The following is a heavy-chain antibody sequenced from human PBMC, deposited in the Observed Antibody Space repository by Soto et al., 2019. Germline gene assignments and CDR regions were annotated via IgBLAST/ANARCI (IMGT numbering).Heavy chain of an antibody. V-gene: IGHV3-74*01. D-gene: IGHD2-21*02. Sequence: GGSLRLSCAASGFTFSSYWVHWVRQAPGKGLVWVSRINSDGSSTSYADSVKGRFTISRDNAKNTLYLQMNSLRAEDTAVYYCAREVVTAIDYGMDVWGQGTTVTVSS. CDR3: AREVVTAIDYGMDV. J-gene: IGHJ6*02. CDR1: GFTFSSYW. CDR2: INSDGSST.